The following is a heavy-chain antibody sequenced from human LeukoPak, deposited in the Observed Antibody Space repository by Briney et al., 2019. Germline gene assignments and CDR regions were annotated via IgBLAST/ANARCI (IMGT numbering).Heavy chain of an antibody. J-gene: IGHJ4*02. V-gene: IGHV3-7*01. CDR3: ASAPRGSGSSYYFDY. Sequence: LPGGSLRLSCAASGFTFSSYAMSWVRQAPGKGLEWVANINQDGSEKYYVDSVKGRFTISRDNAKNSLYLQMNSLRAEDTALYYCASAPRGSGSSYYFDYWGQGTLVTVSS. CDR1: GFTFSSYA. D-gene: IGHD3-10*01. CDR2: INQDGSEK.